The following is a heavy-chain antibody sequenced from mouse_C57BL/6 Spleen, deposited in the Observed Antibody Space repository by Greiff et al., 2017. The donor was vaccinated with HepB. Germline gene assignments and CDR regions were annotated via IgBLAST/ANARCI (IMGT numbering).Heavy chain of an antibody. CDR3: ARGGYYGSSWYFDV. CDR1: GYSFTGYY. J-gene: IGHJ1*03. Sequence: VQLQQSGPELVKPGASVKISCKASGYSFTGYYMNWVKQSPEKSLEWIGEINPSTGGTTYNQKFKAKATLTVDKSSSTAYMQLKSLTSEDSAVYYCARGGYYGSSWYFDVWGTGTTVTVSS. D-gene: IGHD1-1*01. V-gene: IGHV1-42*01. CDR2: INPSTGGT.